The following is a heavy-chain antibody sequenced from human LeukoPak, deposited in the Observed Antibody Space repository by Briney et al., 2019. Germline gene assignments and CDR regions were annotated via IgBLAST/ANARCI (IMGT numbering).Heavy chain of an antibody. Sequence: SVKVSCKASGGTFSSYAISWVRQAPGQGLEWMGRIIPILGIANYAQKFQGRVTITADKSTSTAYMELSSLRSEDTAVYYCARDKDVVVPAAQRNAFDIWGQGTMVTVSS. CDR2: IIPILGIA. CDR3: ARDKDVVVPAAQRNAFDI. CDR1: GGTFSSYA. D-gene: IGHD2-2*01. J-gene: IGHJ3*02. V-gene: IGHV1-69*04.